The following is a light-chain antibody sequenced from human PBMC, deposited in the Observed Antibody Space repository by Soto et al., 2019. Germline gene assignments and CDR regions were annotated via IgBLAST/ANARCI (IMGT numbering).Light chain of an antibody. V-gene: IGKV3-20*01. CDR1: QSVSSSH. CDR2: SAS. Sequence: IGLTKSPGTLSLSPGERATLSCRASQSVSSSHLAWYQQKPGQAPRLLIYSASSRATGIPDRFTGSGSGTDFTLTINRVEPEDFVVYFCQQFAGSFGGGTKVDI. J-gene: IGKJ4*02. CDR3: QQFAGS.